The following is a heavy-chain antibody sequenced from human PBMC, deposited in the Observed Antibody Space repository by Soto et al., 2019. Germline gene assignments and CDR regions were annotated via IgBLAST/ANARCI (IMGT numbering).Heavy chain of an antibody. J-gene: IGHJ4*02. D-gene: IGHD1-7*01. V-gene: IGHV3-23*01. CDR2: MSGSSSTT. Sequence: GGSLRLSCATSGLTFSNYAMSWVRQAPGGGLEWVSSMSGSSSTTYYADSVRGRFTISRDRSKNTLYLQMSSLRAEDTALYYCAKNQERELPRVIDFWGQGTLGTVS. CDR3: AKNQERELPRVIDF. CDR1: GLTFSNYA.